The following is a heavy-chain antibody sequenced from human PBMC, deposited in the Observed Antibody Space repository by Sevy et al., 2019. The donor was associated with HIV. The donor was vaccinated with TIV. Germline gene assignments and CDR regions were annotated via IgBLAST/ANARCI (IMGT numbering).Heavy chain of an antibody. D-gene: IGHD6-13*01. CDR1: GFTFSSHC. CDR2: INQDRSAK. CDR3: AGDTGGIGMDV. J-gene: IGHJ6*02. Sequence: GGSLRLSCAASGFTFSSHCMSWVRQAPGKGLEWVANINQDRSAKYYVDSVKGRFTISRDNAKNSLSLQMNSLSAEDTAVYYCAGDTGGIGMDVWGQGTTVTVSS. V-gene: IGHV3-7*01.